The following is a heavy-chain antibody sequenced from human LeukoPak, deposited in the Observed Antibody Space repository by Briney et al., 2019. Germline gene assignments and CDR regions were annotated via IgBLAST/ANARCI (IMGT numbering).Heavy chain of an antibody. J-gene: IGHJ5*02. D-gene: IGHD6-13*01. CDR2: IYYSGNT. Sequence: SETLSLTCTVSGGSISSSSYYWGWIRQPPGKGLEWIGSIYYSGNTYYNSSLKSRVTMSVDTSKNQFSLKLSSVTAADTAVYFCARDPSGSSWFDPWGQGTLVTVSS. CDR1: GGSISSSSYY. V-gene: IGHV4-39*07. CDR3: ARDPSGSSWFDP.